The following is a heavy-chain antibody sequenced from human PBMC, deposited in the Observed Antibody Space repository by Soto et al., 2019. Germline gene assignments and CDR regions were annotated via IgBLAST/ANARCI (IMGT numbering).Heavy chain of an antibody. CDR2: IRSKGNNYAT. V-gene: IGHV3-73*01. J-gene: IGHJ5*02. D-gene: IGHD5-12*01. Sequence: PGGSLRLSCVASGFSFGGSAMHWVRQASGKGLEWVGRIRSKGNNYATEYGASVKGRFTISRDDSKNTAYLHMNSLQTEDTAIYYCSAYSAYFGYWFSPWGQG. CDR1: GFSFGGSA. CDR3: SAYSAYFGYWFSP.